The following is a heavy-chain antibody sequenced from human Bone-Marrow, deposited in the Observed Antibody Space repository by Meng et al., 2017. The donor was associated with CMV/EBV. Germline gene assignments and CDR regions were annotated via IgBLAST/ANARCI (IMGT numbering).Heavy chain of an antibody. CDR1: GFSLSTNGVG. CDR3: AHLYDCWSGYSKCDP. J-gene: IGHJ5*02. CDR2: LSWHDDK. D-gene: IGHD3-3*01. V-gene: IGHV2-5*01. Sequence: SGPTLVYTTQTLTFTCTFTGFSLSTNGVGVGWIRQPPGKALEWLALLSWHDDKRYSPSLKSRLTITKDTSKNQVVLTMNNMDPVDTATYYCAHLYDCWSGYSKCDPWGHGTLVTVSS.